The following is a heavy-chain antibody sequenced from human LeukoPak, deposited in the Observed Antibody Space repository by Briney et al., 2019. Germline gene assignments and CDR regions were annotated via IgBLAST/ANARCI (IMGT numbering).Heavy chain of an antibody. Sequence: SETLSLTCSVSGDSINSNYWSWMRQPPGKGLEWIGYIYYGGSTYYNPSLKSRVTISVDTSKNQFSLKLSSVTAADTAVYYCARHISGYYNYYYYYYMDVWGKGTTVTVSS. V-gene: IGHV4-59*08. J-gene: IGHJ6*03. CDR2: IYYGGST. CDR3: ARHISGYYNYYYYYYMDV. D-gene: IGHD3-22*01. CDR1: GDSINSNY.